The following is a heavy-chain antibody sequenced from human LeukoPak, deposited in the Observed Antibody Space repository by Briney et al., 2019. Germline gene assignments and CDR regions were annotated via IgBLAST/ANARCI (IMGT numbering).Heavy chain of an antibody. CDR2: IYQSGNT. D-gene: IGHD2-2*03. J-gene: IGHJ4*02. CDR1: RYSIRTTYY. V-gene: IGHV4-38-2*02. CDR3: TRDAASGYSTI. Sequence: PSETLSLTCTVSRYSIRTTYYWGWIRQIPGKGLEWIGSIYQSGNTYYNPSLKSRVTISVDTSKNQFSLNLRSVTAADTALYYCTRDAASGYSTIWGQGTLVAVSS.